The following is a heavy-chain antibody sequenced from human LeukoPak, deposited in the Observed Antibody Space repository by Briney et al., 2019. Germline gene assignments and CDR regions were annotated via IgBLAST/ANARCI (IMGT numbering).Heavy chain of an antibody. CDR2: INPNSGNT. CDR3: ARGRYSSGWYSRLGNWFDP. D-gene: IGHD6-19*01. CDR1: GYTFTSYD. V-gene: IGHV1-8*01. J-gene: IGHJ5*02. Sequence: GASVKVSCKASGYTFTSYDINWVRQATGQGLEWMGWINPNSGNTGYAQKFQGRVTMTRNTSISTAYMELSSLRSEDTAVYYCARGRYSSGWYSRLGNWFDPWGQGTLVTVSS.